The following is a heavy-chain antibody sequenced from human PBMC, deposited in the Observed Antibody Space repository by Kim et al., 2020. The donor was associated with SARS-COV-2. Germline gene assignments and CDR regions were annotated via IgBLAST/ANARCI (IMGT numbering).Heavy chain of an antibody. Sequence: GGSLRLSCTTSGFTFTGHAMSWVRQAPGKGLEWVSSIDGSDGTTYYVAPVKGRFSISIDDSKNTLYLQMSALRADDTAAYYCLKGGWGWIWDYWGQGTLV. CDR3: LKGGWGWIWDY. V-gene: IGHV3-23*01. D-gene: IGHD2-21*01. CDR1: GFTFTGHA. CDR2: IDGSDGTT. J-gene: IGHJ4*02.